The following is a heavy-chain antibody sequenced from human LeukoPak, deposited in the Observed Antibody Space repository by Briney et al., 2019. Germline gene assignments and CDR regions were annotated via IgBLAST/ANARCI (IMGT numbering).Heavy chain of an antibody. D-gene: IGHD3-9*01. CDR1: GFIFSSHE. CDR2: ISSGGDTI. Sequence: GGSLRLSCAASGFIFSSHEMNWVRQAPGKGLEWVSYISSGGDTIYYADSVKGRLTISRDNAKNTLYLQMNSLRAEDTAVYYCARVGTRYFDWLYLYYYYYMDVWGKGTTVTISS. V-gene: IGHV3-48*03. CDR3: ARVGTRYFDWLYLYYYYYMDV. J-gene: IGHJ6*03.